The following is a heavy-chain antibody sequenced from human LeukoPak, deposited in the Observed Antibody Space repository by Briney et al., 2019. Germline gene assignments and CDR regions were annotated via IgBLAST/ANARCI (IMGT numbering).Heavy chain of an antibody. CDR1: GGSISPYY. V-gene: IGHV4-59*08. CDR2: IYYNGIT. Sequence: PSETLSLTCTVSGGSISPYYWSWIRQPPGKGLEWMGYIYYNGITNYNPSLKSRVTISLDTSKNQFSLNLTSVTAADTAVYFCARHGRGYTYQKWFDPWGQGTLVTVSS. D-gene: IGHD5-18*01. J-gene: IGHJ5*02. CDR3: ARHGRGYTYQKWFDP.